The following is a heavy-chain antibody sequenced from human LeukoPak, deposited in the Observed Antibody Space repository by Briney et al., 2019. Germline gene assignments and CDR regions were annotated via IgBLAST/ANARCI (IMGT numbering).Heavy chain of an antibody. CDR1: GFTFSSYG. J-gene: IGHJ6*03. CDR3: AKDPYGDYEYYYYYMDV. Sequence: GGSLRLSCAASGFTFSSYGMHWVRQAPGKGLEWVAFIRYDGSNKYYADSVKGRFTISRDNSKNTLYLQMNSLRAEDTAVYYCAKDPYGDYEYYYYYMDVWGKGTTVTISS. V-gene: IGHV3-30*02. CDR2: IRYDGSNK. D-gene: IGHD4-17*01.